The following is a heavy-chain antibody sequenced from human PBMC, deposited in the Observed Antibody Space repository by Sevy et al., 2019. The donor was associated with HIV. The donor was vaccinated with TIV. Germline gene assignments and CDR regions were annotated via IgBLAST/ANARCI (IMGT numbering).Heavy chain of an antibody. V-gene: IGHV1-2*02. J-gene: IGHJ4*02. Sequence: ASVKVSCKTSGYTFTYYYMHWVRQAPGQGLEWMGWINPNTGGTNCAQKFQGRVTMTRDTSISTAYMELGRLTSDDTAVYYCARYERDYTQDNWGQGTLVTVSS. D-gene: IGHD4-4*01. CDR1: GYTFTYYY. CDR3: ARYERDYTQDN. CDR2: INPNTGGT.